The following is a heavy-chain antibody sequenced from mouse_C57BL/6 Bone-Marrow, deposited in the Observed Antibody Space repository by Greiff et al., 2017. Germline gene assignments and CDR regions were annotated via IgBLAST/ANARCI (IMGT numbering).Heavy chain of an antibody. V-gene: IGHV6-3*01. CDR2: IRLKSDNYAT. J-gene: IGHJ1*03. CDR3: ISTMITTNWYFDV. D-gene: IGHD2-4*01. Sequence: EVKLVESGGGLVQPGGSMKLSCVASGFTFSNYWMNWVRQSPEKGLEWVAQIRLKSDNYATHYAESVKGRFTISRDDSKSSVYLQMNNLRAEDTGIYYCISTMITTNWYFDVWGTGTTVTGSS. CDR1: GFTFSNYW.